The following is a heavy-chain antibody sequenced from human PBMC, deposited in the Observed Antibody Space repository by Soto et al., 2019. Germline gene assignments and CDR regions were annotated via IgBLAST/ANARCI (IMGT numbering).Heavy chain of an antibody. V-gene: IGHV3-23*01. Sequence: PGGSLRLSCAASGFTFSNYGMSWVRQAPGKGLEWVSALPEIGTNTYYADSVKGRFTISRDNSKNTLFLQINNLRAGDTAVYYCAKKSGVGGTWYFDYWGQGTRVTVSS. D-gene: IGHD1-26*01. J-gene: IGHJ4*02. CDR3: AKKSGVGGTWYFDY. CDR2: LPEIGTNT. CDR1: GFTFSNYG.